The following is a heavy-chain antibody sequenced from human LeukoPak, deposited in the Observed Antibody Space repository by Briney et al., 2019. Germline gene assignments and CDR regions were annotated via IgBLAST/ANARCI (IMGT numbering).Heavy chain of an antibody. J-gene: IGHJ5*02. Sequence: GASVKVSCKASGYTFTSYGISWVRQAPGQGLEWMGWISAYNGNTNYAQKLQGRVTMTTDTSTSTAYMELRSLRSDDTAVYYCARDRKYATLGRFDPWGQGTLVTVSS. V-gene: IGHV1-18*01. CDR2: ISAYNGNT. D-gene: IGHD3-16*01. CDR3: ARDRKYATLGRFDP. CDR1: GYTFTSYG.